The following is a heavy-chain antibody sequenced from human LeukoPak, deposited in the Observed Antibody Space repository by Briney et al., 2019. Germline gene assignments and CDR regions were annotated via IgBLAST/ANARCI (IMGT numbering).Heavy chain of an antibody. CDR3: ARHVTSSRFLEWLLSKGFDY. D-gene: IGHD3-3*01. CDR2: IYYSGST. J-gene: IGHJ4*02. V-gene: IGHV4-39*01. CDR1: GGSISSSSYY. Sequence: SETLSLTCTVSGGSISSSSYYWGWIRQPRGKGLEWIGSIYYSGSTYYNPSLKSRVTISVDTSKNQSSLKLSSVTAADTAVYYCARHVTSSRFLEWLLSKGFDYWGQGTLVTVSS.